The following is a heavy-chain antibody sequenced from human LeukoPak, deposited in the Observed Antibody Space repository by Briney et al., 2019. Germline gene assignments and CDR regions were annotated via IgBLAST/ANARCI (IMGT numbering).Heavy chain of an antibody. V-gene: IGHV4-59*01. D-gene: IGHD6-13*01. J-gene: IGHJ4*02. CDR1: GGSISSYY. CDR2: IYYSGST. Sequence: KPSETLSLTCTVSGGSISSYYWSWIRQPPGKGLEWIGYIYYSGSTNYNPSLKSRVTISVEMSKNEFSLKLRSVTAADTAVYYCARVTGYRIEDYFDYWGQGTLVTVSS. CDR3: ARVTGYRIEDYFDY.